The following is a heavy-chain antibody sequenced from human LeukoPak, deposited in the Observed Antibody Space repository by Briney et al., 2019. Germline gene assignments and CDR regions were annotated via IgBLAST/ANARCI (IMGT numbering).Heavy chain of an antibody. J-gene: IGHJ4*02. D-gene: IGHD3-3*01. Sequence: SETPSLTCAVYGGSFSGYYWSWIRQPPGKGLEWIGEINHSGSTNYNPSLKSRVTISVDTSKNQFSLKLSSVTAADTAVYYCARTLSRAGTMRGVVTPFDYWGQGTLVTVSS. CDR2: INHSGST. CDR1: GGSFSGYY. CDR3: ARTLSRAGTMRGVVTPFDY. V-gene: IGHV4-34*01.